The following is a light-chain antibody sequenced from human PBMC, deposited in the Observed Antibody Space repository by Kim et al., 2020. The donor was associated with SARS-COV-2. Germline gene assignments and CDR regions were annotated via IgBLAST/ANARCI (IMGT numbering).Light chain of an antibody. CDR3: QQYNNWLRKT. CDR1: QSVSSN. CDR2: GAS. Sequence: SPGERATLSCRASQSVSSNLAWYQQKPGQAPRLLIYGASTRATGIPARFSGSGSGTEFTITISSLQSEDFAVYYCQQYNNWLRKTFGQGTKVDIK. V-gene: IGKV3-15*01. J-gene: IGKJ1*01.